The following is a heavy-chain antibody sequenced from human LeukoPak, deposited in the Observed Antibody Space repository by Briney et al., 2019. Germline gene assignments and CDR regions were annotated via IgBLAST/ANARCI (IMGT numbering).Heavy chain of an antibody. Sequence: GASVKVSCKASGYTFTGYYMHWVRQAPGQGLEWMGWINPTSGGTNYAQKFQGRVTMTRDTSISTAYMELSRLRSDDTAVYYCASVLWGSGSYYNEGHWGQGTLVTVSS. CDR3: ASVLWGSGSYYNEGH. CDR2: INPTSGGT. V-gene: IGHV1-2*02. CDR1: GYTFTGYY. D-gene: IGHD3-10*01. J-gene: IGHJ4*02.